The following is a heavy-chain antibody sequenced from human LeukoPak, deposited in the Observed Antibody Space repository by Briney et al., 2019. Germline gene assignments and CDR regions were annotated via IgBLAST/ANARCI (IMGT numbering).Heavy chain of an antibody. J-gene: IGHJ4*02. CDR2: ISYDGSNK. Sequence: GGSLRLSCAASGFTFSSYAIHWVRQAPGKGLEWVAVISYDGSNKYYADSVNGRFTISRDNSNNTLYLQMSSLRAEDTAVYYCARGMGLYQLLKSGVFDYWGQGTLVTVSS. CDR3: ARGMGLYQLLKSGVFDY. D-gene: IGHD2-2*01. CDR1: GFTFSSYA. V-gene: IGHV3-30*04.